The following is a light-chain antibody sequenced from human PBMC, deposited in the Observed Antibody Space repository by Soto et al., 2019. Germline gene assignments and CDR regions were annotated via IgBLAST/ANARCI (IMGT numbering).Light chain of an antibody. V-gene: IGKV1-9*01. Sequence: DIQMTQSPSSLSASVGDRVSITCRASQGISNYLALYQQKPVKTTRLLIYGATTLQSGVPSRFSGSGSGTDFALTISSLQPEDFATYYCQQLKSYVTFGQGTRL. J-gene: IGKJ5*01. CDR2: GAT. CDR1: QGISNY. CDR3: QQLKSYVT.